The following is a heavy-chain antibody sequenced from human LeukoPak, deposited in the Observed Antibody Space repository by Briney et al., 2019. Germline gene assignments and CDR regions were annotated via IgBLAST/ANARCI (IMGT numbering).Heavy chain of an antibody. D-gene: IGHD1-26*01. CDR1: GVSIISSSYD. J-gene: IGHJ4*02. CDR3: ARLASGSYGPLTPFDY. V-gene: IGHV4-39*01. Sequence: SETLSLTCTVSGVSIISSSYDWGWIRQPPGKGLEWIGSINYSGSTDYNPSLKSRVTISVDASKHQFSLKMSSVTAADTAVYYSARLASGSYGPLTPFDYWGQGTLVTVSS. CDR2: INYSGST.